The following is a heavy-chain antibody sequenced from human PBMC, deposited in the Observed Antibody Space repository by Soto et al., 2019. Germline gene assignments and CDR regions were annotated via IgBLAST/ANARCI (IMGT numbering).Heavy chain of an antibody. CDR3: ARPRYSSSWCFDH. D-gene: IGHD6-13*01. Sequence: ASVKVSCKASGGTFSSYAISWVRQAPGQGLEWMGGITPIFGTANYAQKFQGRVTITADESTSTAYMELSSLRSEDTAVYYCARPRYSSSWCFDHWGQGTLVTVSS. J-gene: IGHJ4*02. V-gene: IGHV1-69*13. CDR2: ITPIFGTA. CDR1: GGTFSSYA.